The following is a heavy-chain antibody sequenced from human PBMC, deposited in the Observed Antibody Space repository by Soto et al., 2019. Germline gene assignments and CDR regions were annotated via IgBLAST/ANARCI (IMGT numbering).Heavy chain of an antibody. CDR1: GYTFTNYF. J-gene: IGHJ6*02. D-gene: IGHD4-4*01. CDR3: ARARDYSNYGMDV. CDR2: INPTGGSS. Sequence: GASVKVSCKTSGYTFTNYFMNWVRQAPAQGLEWMGIINPTGGSSTYAQKFQGRVTMTSDTSTSTVYMELSSLRSEDTAVYYCARARDYSNYGMDVWGQGTTVTVSS. V-gene: IGHV1-46*01.